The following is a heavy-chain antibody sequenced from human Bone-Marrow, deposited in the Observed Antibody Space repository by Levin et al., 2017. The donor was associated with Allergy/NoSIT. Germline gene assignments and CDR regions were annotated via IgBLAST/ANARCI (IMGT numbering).Heavy chain of an antibody. V-gene: IGHV3-20*04. J-gene: IGHJ6*03. Sequence: RSGGSLRLSCAASGFTFNDHGMNWVRLAPGKGLEWVSGVTGNGGVSTYADSVKGRFTISRDNAKNLLYLQMNSLRAEDTAFYYCARVQIFDILFGNYYYYMDVWGKGTTVTVSS. CDR3: ARVQIFDILFGNYYYYMDV. CDR1: GFTFNDHG. D-gene: IGHD3-9*01. CDR2: VTGNGGVS.